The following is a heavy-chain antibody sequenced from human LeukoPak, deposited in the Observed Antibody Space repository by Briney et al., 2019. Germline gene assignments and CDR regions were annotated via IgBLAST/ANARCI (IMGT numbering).Heavy chain of an antibody. J-gene: IGHJ4*02. CDR3: ARNGDCSSTSCSPFDY. V-gene: IGHV4-31*03. CDR2: IYYSGST. CDR1: GGSISSGGYY. Sequence: SQTLSLTCTVSGGSISSGGYYWSWIRQHPGKGLEWIGYIYYSGSTYYNPSLKSRVIISVDTSKNQFSLKLSSVTAADTAVYYCARNGDCSSTSCSPFDYWGQGTLVTVSS. D-gene: IGHD2-2*01.